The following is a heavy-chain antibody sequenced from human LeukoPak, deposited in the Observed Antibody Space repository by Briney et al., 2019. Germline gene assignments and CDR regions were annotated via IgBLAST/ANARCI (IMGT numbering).Heavy chain of an antibody. CDR1: GYTFTNYY. CDR3: ARGTVVHVIHSYDCFDY. V-gene: IGHV1-46*01. CDR2: INPAGGST. D-gene: IGHD2-8*01. Sequence: GASVKVSCKASGYTFTNYYIHSVRQAPGQGLEWMGIINPAGGSTTYAQKFQGSRLTLTRDTSTSTVYRELCSLSSEDTAVYYCARGTVVHVIHSYDCFDYWGQGSLVTVSS. J-gene: IGHJ4*02.